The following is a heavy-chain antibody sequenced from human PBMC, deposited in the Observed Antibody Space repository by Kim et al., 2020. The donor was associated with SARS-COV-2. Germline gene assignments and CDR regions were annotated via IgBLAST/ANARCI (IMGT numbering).Heavy chain of an antibody. Sequence: YADSVKGRFTNAKDNAKSSLFLQMNSMRAEDTAVYYCARGYNYYDTSGYYYWGQGTLVTVSS. CDR3: ARGYNYYDTSGYYY. D-gene: IGHD3-22*01. V-gene: IGHV3-11*01. J-gene: IGHJ4*02.